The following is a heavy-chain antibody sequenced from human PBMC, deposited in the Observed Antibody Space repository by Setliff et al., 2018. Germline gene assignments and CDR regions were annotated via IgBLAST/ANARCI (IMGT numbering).Heavy chain of an antibody. J-gene: IGHJ5*02. Sequence: PGGSLRLSCAASALTFSNYGIHWVRQAPGKGLEWVAFIRNDGTEKFHADPVKGRFTVSRDNSKNTVFLQMNSLTTDDTAVYYCAKREIIAVTRWFDPWGQGTLVTVSS. V-gene: IGHV3-30*02. CDR3: AKREIIAVTRWFDP. CDR2: IRNDGTEK. D-gene: IGHD2-15*01. CDR1: ALTFSNYG.